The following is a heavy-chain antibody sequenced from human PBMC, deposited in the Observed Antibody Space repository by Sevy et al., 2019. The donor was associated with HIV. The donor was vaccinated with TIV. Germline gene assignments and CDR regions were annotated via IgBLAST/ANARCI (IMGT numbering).Heavy chain of an antibody. Sequence: GGSLRLSCAASGFTFSSYAMHWVRQAPGKGLEWVAVISYDGSNKYYADSVKGRFTISRDNSKNTLYLQMNSLRAEDTAVYYCARALAASTDYWGQGTLVTVSS. V-gene: IGHV3-30-3*01. D-gene: IGHD6-13*01. CDR1: GFTFSSYA. CDR2: ISYDGSNK. J-gene: IGHJ4*02. CDR3: ARALAASTDY.